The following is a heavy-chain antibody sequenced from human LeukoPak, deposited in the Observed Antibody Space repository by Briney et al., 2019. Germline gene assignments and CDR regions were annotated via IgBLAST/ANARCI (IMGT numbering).Heavy chain of an antibody. CDR3: ARDRESYYDILTGQIGTAYFDY. CDR1: GFTSSSYA. V-gene: IGHV3-64*01. CDR2: ISSNGGST. Sequence: SGGSLRLSCAASGFTSSSYAMHWVRQAPGKGLEYVSAISSNGGSTYYANSVKGRFTISRDNSKNTLCLQMGSLRAEDMAVYYCARDRESYYDILTGQIGTAYFDYWGQGTLVTVSS. D-gene: IGHD3-9*01. J-gene: IGHJ4*02.